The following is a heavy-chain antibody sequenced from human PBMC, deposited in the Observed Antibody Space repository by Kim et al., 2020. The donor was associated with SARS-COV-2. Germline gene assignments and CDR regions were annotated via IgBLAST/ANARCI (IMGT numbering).Heavy chain of an antibody. CDR1: GDSVSSNSAA. J-gene: IGHJ5*02. V-gene: IGHV6-1*01. CDR3: AREDGGYCSGGSCYPDGTWFDP. CDR2: TYYRSKWYN. D-gene: IGHD2-15*01. Sequence: SQTLSLTCAISGDSVSSNSAAWNWIRQSPSRGLEWLGRTYYRSKWYNDYAVSVKSRITINPDTSKNQFSLQLNSVTPEDTAVYYCAREDGGYCSGGSCYPDGTWFDPWGQGTLVTVSS.